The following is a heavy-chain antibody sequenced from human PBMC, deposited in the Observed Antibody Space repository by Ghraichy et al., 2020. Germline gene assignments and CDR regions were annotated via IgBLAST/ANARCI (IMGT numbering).Heavy chain of an antibody. V-gene: IGHV4-38-2*01. D-gene: IGHD2-2*01. Sequence: SETLSLTCAVSGYSISAGYYWGWIRQPPGKGLEWIGSIHHSGTTYYNPSLRSRVTMSVDTSKNQFSLRLSSVTAADTAVFYCARAVLPPGMPGWSPWFDPWGQGTRVTVSS. J-gene: IGHJ5*02. CDR3: ARAVLPPGMPGWSPWFDP. CDR2: IHHSGTT. CDR1: GYSISAGYY.